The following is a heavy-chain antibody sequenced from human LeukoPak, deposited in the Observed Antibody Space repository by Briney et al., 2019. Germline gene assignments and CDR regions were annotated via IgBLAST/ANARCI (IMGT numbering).Heavy chain of an antibody. D-gene: IGHD3-10*01. J-gene: IGHJ5*02. V-gene: IGHV4-39*01. CDR1: GGFISSSSYY. Sequence: SETLSLTCTVSGGFISSSSYYWGWLRRPPGGGLEGIGSFSYSGSTCNNQSLKSGDTRSVNASKNRFSHELSSVTAADTAVYYCAKGGAGGSGSFSPQYNWFDPWGQGTLVTVSS. CDR2: FSYSGST. CDR3: AKGGAGGSGSFSPQYNWFDP.